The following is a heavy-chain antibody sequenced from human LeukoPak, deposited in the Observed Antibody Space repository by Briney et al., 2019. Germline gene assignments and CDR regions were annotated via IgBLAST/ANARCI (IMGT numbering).Heavy chain of an antibody. CDR1: GGSISSYY. V-gene: IGHV4-59*01. CDR3: ARGSGRPPYYYYMDV. CDR2: IYYSGST. Sequence: PSETLSLTCTVSGGSISSYYWSWIRQPPGKGLEWIGYIYYSGSTNYNPSLKSRVTISVDTSKNQFSLKLSSVTAADTAVYYCARGSGRPPYYYYMDVWGKGTTVTVSS. J-gene: IGHJ6*03. D-gene: IGHD1-1*01.